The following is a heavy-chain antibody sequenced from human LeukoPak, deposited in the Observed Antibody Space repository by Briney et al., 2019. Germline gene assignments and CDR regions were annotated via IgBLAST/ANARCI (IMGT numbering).Heavy chain of an antibody. J-gene: IGHJ4*02. V-gene: IGHV3-48*04. CDR3: ARGSGDYLIGDYFDY. D-gene: IGHD4-17*01. CDR2: ISSSSSTI. Sequence: GGSLRLSCAASGFTFSSYSMNWVRQAPGKGLEWVSYISSSSSTIYYADSVKGRFTISRDNAKNSLYLQMNSLRAEDTAVYYCARGSGDYLIGDYFDYWGQGTLVTVSS. CDR1: GFTFSSYS.